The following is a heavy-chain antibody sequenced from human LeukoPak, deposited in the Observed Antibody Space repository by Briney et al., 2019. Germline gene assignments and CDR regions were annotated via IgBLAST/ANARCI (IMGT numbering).Heavy chain of an antibody. CDR1: GGSISSSSYY. CDR2: IYYSGST. Sequence: SETLSLTCTVSGGSISSSSYYWGWIRQPPGKGLEWIGSIYYSGSTYYNPSLKSRVTISVDTSKNQFSLQLNSVTPEDTAVYYCARDSGSYSSSYRFDSWGQGTLVTVSS. D-gene: IGHD6-6*01. CDR3: ARDSGSYSSSYRFDS. V-gene: IGHV4-39*02. J-gene: IGHJ4*02.